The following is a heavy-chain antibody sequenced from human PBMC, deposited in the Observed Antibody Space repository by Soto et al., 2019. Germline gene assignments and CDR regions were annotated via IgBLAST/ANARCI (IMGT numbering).Heavy chain of an antibody. CDR3: ARAYYYDSSGYYGRYFDY. CDR1: GFTFSSYE. CDR2: ISSSGSTI. Sequence: VGSLRLSCAASGFTFSSYEMNWVRQAPGKGLEWVSYISSSGSTIYYADSVKGRFTISRDNAKNSLYLQMNSLRAEDTAVYYCARAYYYDSSGYYGRYFDYWGQGTLVTAPQ. V-gene: IGHV3-48*03. J-gene: IGHJ4*02. D-gene: IGHD3-22*01.